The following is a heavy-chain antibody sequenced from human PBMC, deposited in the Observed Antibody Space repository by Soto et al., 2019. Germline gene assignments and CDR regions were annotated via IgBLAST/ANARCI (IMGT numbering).Heavy chain of an antibody. Sequence: KTSETLSLTCTVSGGSISSSSYYWGWIRQPPGKGLEWIGSIYYSGSTYYNPSLKSRVTISVDTSKNQFSLKLSSVTAADTAVYYCARRIGGAVADWFDPWGQGTLVTVSS. V-gene: IGHV4-39*01. CDR2: IYYSGST. CDR1: GGSISSSSYY. D-gene: IGHD6-19*01. CDR3: ARRIGGAVADWFDP. J-gene: IGHJ5*02.